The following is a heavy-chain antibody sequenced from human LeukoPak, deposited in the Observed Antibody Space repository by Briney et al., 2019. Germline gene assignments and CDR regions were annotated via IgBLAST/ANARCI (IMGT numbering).Heavy chain of an antibody. Sequence: PGGSLRLSCAASEFTFSTYAMSWVRQAPGKGLEWVANIKQDGSDKYYVDSVKGRFTISRDNAKNSLYLHMNSLRGEDTAVYYCAREAFGDHFDYWGQGTLVTVSS. D-gene: IGHD4-17*01. CDR1: EFTFSTYA. V-gene: IGHV3-7*01. CDR2: IKQDGSDK. CDR3: AREAFGDHFDY. J-gene: IGHJ4*02.